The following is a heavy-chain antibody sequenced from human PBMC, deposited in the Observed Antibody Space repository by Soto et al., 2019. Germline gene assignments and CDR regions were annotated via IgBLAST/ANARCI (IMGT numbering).Heavy chain of an antibody. V-gene: IGHV2-5*02. D-gene: IGHD2-21*01. J-gene: IGHJ6*04. CDR1: AFSLSTGGVG. CDR3: IQGRCGGASLQPYASYYYYGMEV. Sequence: SGPTLVNPTQTLTLTCTFSAFSLSTGGVGVGWIRQPPGKALEWLALIYWDDDKRYSPSLRSRLTITKDTSKNQVVLTMTNMEPVDTPTYYCIQGRCGGASLQPYASYYYYGMEVGGKGTRVTVP. CDR2: IYWDDDK.